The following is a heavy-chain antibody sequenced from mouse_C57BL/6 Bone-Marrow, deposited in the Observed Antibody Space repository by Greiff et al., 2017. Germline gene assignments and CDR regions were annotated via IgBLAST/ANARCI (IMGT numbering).Heavy chain of an antibody. D-gene: IGHD1-1*01. CDR3: ARMEPYYYGSSHY. CDR1: GFSLSTFGMG. V-gene: IGHV8-8*01. Sequence: ESGPGILQPSQTLSLTCSFSGFSLSTFGMGVGWIRQPSGKGLEWLAHIWWDDDKYYNPALKSRLTISKDTSKNQVFLKIANVDTADTATYYCARMEPYYYGSSHYWGQGTTLTVSS. CDR2: IWWDDDK. J-gene: IGHJ2*01.